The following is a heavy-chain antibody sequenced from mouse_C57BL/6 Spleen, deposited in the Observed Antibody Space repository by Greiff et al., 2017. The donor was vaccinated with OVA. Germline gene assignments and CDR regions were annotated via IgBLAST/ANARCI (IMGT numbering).Heavy chain of an antibody. Sequence: VQLLQSGPELVKPGASVKISCKASGYSFTDYNMTWVKQPNGKSLEWIGVLNPNYGTTSYNQKLKGKVTLTVDHSSSTDYMQLNSLTSEDSADYDCARSNYGFAYWGQGTLVTVSA. V-gene: IGHV1-39*01. CDR3: ARSNYGFAY. D-gene: IGHD1-2*01. CDR1: GYSFTDYN. J-gene: IGHJ3*01. CDR2: LNPNYGTT.